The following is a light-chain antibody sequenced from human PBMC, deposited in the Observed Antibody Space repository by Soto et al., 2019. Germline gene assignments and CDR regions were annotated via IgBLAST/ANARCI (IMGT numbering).Light chain of an antibody. CDR1: QSINRW. J-gene: IGKJ1*01. CDR2: DAF. CDR3: QEYDSYPWT. Sequence: DIQMTQSPSTLSASIGDKVTISCRASQSINRWLAWYQQKPGKAPKLLIYDAFNLESGAPSRFSGSRSGTEFTLTITSLRPDDFATYVCQEYDSYPWTFGPGTKVEIK. V-gene: IGKV1-5*01.